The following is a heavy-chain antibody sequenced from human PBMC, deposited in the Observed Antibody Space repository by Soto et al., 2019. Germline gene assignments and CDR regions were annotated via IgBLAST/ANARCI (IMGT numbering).Heavy chain of an antibody. CDR3: ARDNIAVAGTGAQNYYYYYGMDV. Sequence: ASVKVSCKASGYTFTSYAISWVRQAPGQGLEWMGWISAYNGNTNYAQKLQGRVTMTTDTSTTTAYMELRSLRSDDTAVYYCARDNIAVAGTGAQNYYYYYGMDVWGQGTTVTVSS. CDR2: ISAYNGNT. V-gene: IGHV1-18*01. D-gene: IGHD6-19*01. J-gene: IGHJ6*02. CDR1: GYTFTSYA.